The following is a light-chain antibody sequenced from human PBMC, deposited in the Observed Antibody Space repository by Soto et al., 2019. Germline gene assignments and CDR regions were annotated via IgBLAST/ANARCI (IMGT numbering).Light chain of an antibody. J-gene: IGLJ1*01. Sequence: QSALTQPASVSGSPGQSITISCTGTSSDVGGYNSVSWYRQYTGKAPKLIIFDVTDRPSGISTRFSGSKSGNTASLTISGLQAADEAVFYCTSYTNSSNTVFGTGTKLTVL. CDR1: SSDVGGYNS. V-gene: IGLV2-14*01. CDR3: TSYTNSSNTV. CDR2: DVT.